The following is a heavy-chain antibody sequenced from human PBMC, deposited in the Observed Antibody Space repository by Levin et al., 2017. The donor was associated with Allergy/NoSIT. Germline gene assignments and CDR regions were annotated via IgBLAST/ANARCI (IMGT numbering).Heavy chain of an antibody. V-gene: IGHV3-23*01. D-gene: IGHD3-3*01. Sequence: PGGSLRLSCAASGFTFRNYAMNWVRQAAGKGLEWVSGITGDAEDTHYADSVKGRFTISRDNSKNTVYLQMNRLRADDTAIYYCAKGITIFGVGRLDNWGQGTPVTVSS. CDR2: ITGDAEDT. J-gene: IGHJ4*02. CDR1: GFTFRNYA. CDR3: AKGITIFGVGRLDN.